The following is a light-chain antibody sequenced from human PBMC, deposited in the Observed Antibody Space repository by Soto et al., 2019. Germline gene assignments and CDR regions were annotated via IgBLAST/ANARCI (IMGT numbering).Light chain of an antibody. J-gene: IGLJ2*01. CDR1: SSDVGGYNY. CDR2: DVS. CDR3: SSYAGGNVVV. V-gene: IGLV2-8*01. Sequence: QLVLTQPPSASGSPGQSVTISCTGTSSDVGGYNYVCWYQQYPGKAPKLMIYDVSKRPSGVADRFSGSKLGNTASLTVSGLQAEDEADYYCSSYAGGNVVVFGGGTKLTVL.